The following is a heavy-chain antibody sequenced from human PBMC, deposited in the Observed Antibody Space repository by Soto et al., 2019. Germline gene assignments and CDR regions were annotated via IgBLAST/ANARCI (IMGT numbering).Heavy chain of an antibody. D-gene: IGHD3-22*01. CDR2: IYYSGST. V-gene: IGHV4-59*01. CDR3: AAQGPTYYYDSSDYYYVRWFDP. Sequence: LYLTCTVSCGSISTYYLIWIRQPPGKGLEWIAYIYYSGSTNYNPSLKSRVTISVDTSKNQFSLRLSSVTAADTAVYYCAAQGPTYYYDSSDYYYVRWFDPWGQGTLVTVS. J-gene: IGHJ5*02. CDR1: CGSISTYY.